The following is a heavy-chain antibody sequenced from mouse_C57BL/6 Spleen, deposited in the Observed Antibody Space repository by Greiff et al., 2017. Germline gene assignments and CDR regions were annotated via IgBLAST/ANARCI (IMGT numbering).Heavy chain of an antibody. D-gene: IGHD3-2*02. J-gene: IGHJ3*01. CDR1: GFTFSSYA. V-gene: IGHV5-4*03. Sequence: EVMLVESGGGLVKPGGSLKLSCAASGFTFSSYAMSWVRQTPEKRLEWVATISDGGSYTYYPDNVKGRFTISRDNAKNNLYLQMSHLKSEDTAMYYCARGSSCYSAWFAYWGQGTLVTVSA. CDR2: ISDGGSYT. CDR3: ARGSSCYSAWFAY.